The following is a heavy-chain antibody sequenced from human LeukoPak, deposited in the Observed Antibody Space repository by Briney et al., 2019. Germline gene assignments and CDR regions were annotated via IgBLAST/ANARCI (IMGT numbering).Heavy chain of an antibody. D-gene: IGHD2-2*01. Sequence: SETLSLTCTVSGGSISSYYWSWIRQPPGKGLEWIGYIYYSGSTSYNPSLKSRVTISVDTSKNQFSPKLSPVTAADTAVYYCARGLGYCSSTSCYGPGYYYYYMDVWGKGTTVTVSS. CDR2: IYYSGST. CDR1: GGSISSYY. V-gene: IGHV4-59*01. CDR3: ARGLGYCSSTSCYGPGYYYYYMDV. J-gene: IGHJ6*03.